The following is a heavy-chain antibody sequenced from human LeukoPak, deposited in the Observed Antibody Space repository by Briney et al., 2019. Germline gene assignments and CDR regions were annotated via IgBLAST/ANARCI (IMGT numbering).Heavy chain of an antibody. CDR3: ARNRYYYGSRNYGVPNWFDP. J-gene: IGHJ5*02. CDR2: IYYSGST. Sequence: SETLSLTCTVSGASINSDTYYWGWIRQPPGKGLEWIGSIYYSGSTYYKPSLKSRVTISVHTSKNQFSLRLSSVTAADTAVYYCARNRYYYGSRNYGVPNWFDPWGQGTLVTVSS. V-gene: IGHV4-39*01. CDR1: GASINSDTYY. D-gene: IGHD3-10*01.